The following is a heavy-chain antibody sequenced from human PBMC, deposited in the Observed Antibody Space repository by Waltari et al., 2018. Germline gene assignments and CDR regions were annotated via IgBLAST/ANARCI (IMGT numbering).Heavy chain of an antibody. V-gene: IGHV4-39*01. Sequence: QLQLQESGPGLVKPSETLSLTCTVSGGSISSSSYYWGWIRQPPGKGLEWIVSIYYSGSTYYSPSLKSRVTISVDTSKNQFSLKLSSVTAADTAVYYCARRGSYWYFDLWGRGTLVTVSS. CDR1: GGSISSSSYY. CDR2: IYYSGST. CDR3: ARRGSYWYFDL. J-gene: IGHJ2*01. D-gene: IGHD1-26*01.